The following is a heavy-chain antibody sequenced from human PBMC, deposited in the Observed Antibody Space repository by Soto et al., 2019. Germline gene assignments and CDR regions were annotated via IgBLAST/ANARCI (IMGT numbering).Heavy chain of an antibody. J-gene: IGHJ3*02. Sequence: SVKVSCKASGGTFSSYAISWVRQAPGQGLEWMGGIIPIFGTANYAQKFQGRVTITADESTSTAYMELSSLRSEDTAVYYCARPSTPGLRDLDAFDIWGQGTMVTVSS. CDR1: GGTFSSYA. D-gene: IGHD2-15*01. CDR3: ARPSTPGLRDLDAFDI. V-gene: IGHV1-69*13. CDR2: IIPIFGTA.